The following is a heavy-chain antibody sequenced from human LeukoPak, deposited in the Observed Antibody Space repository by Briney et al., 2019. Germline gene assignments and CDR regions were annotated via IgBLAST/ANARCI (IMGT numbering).Heavy chain of an antibody. CDR1: GGSISSGSYY. V-gene: IGHV4-61*02. CDR2: IYTSGST. D-gene: IGHD5-24*01. J-gene: IGHJ4*02. CDR3: ARSRDGYNYGYFDY. Sequence: SETLSLTCTVSGGSISSGSYYWSWIRQPAGKGLEWIGRIYTSGSTNYNPSLKSRVTISVDTSKNQFPLKLSSVTAADTAVYYCARSRDGYNYGYFDYWGQGTLVTVSS.